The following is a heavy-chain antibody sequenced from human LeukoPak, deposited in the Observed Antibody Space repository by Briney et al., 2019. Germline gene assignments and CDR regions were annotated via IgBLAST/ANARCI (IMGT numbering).Heavy chain of an antibody. CDR2: IYYSGST. D-gene: IGHD2-15*01. CDR3: ARDGCSGGSCYAFDI. V-gene: IGHV4-59*01. CDR1: GGSISSYY. J-gene: IGHJ3*02. Sequence: PSETLSLTCTVSGGSISSYYWSWIRQPPGKGLEWIGYIYYSGSTNYNPSLKSRVTISVDTSKNQFPLKLSSVTAADTAVYYCARDGCSGGSCYAFDIWGQGTMVTVSS.